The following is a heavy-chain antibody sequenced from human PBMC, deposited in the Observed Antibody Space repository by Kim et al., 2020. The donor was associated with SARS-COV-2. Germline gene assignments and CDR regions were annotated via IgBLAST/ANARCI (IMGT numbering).Heavy chain of an antibody. CDR3: ARDSGSYSEIDY. V-gene: IGHV3-48*03. D-gene: IGHD1-26*01. CDR1: GFTFSSYE. Sequence: GGSLRLSCAASGFTFSSYEMHWVRQAPGKGLEWVSYISSSGSTIYYADSVKGRFTISRDNAKNSLYLQMNSLRAEDTAVYYCARDSGSYSEIDYWGQGTLVTVSS. J-gene: IGHJ4*02. CDR2: ISSSGSTI.